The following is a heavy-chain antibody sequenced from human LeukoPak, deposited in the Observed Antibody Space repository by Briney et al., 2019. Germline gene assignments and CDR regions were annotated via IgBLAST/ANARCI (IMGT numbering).Heavy chain of an antibody. CDR1: GGSISSFD. CDR3: ARGESDYGDLYYYYGMDV. D-gene: IGHD4-17*01. CDR2: INHSGST. V-gene: IGHV4-34*01. Sequence: SGTLSLTCTVSGGSISSFDWSWIRQPPGKGLEWIGEINHSGSTNYNPSLKSRVTISVDTSKNQFSLKLSSVTAADTAVYYCARGESDYGDLYYYYGMDVWGQGTTVTVSS. J-gene: IGHJ6*02.